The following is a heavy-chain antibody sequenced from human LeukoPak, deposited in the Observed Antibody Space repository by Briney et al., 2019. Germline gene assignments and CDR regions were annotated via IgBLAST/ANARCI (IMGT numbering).Heavy chain of an antibody. J-gene: IGHJ4*02. CDR2: ISSSSSNI. CDR1: GFTFSGYS. CDR3: ARCTTGRTFGSLREIKRSREIDY. D-gene: IGHD1-1*01. Sequence: GGSLRLSCAASGFTFSGYSMNWVRQAPGKGLEWVSSISSSSSNIYYVDSVKGRFTISRDNAKNSLYLQMNSLRVEDTAVYYCARCTTGRTFGSLREIKRSREIDYWGQGTLVTVSS. V-gene: IGHV3-21*01.